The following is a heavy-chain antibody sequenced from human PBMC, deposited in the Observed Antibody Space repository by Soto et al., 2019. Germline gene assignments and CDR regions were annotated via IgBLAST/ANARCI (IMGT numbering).Heavy chain of an antibody. CDR2: IIPIFGTA. Sequence: QVQLVQSGAEVKKPGSSVKVSCKASGGTFSSYAISWVRQAPGQGLEWMGGIIPIFGTANYAQKFQGRVTITADKSTSTAYMELSSLRAEDTAVYYCARAEYRQQLVNYGMDVWGQGTTVTVSS. CDR3: ARAEYRQQLVNYGMDV. V-gene: IGHV1-69*06. D-gene: IGHD6-13*01. J-gene: IGHJ6*02. CDR1: GGTFSSYA.